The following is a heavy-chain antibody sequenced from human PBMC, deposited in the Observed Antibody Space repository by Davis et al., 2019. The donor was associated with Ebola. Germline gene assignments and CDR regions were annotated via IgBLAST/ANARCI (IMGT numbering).Heavy chain of an antibody. CDR2: IKTDGSTT. D-gene: IGHD2-2*03. J-gene: IGHJ4*02. CDR3: ARDLSWILFDY. V-gene: IGHV3-74*01. CDR1: GFTFSSYW. Sequence: GSSLKLSCAASGFTFSSYWMHWVRQAPGKGLVWVSRIKTDGSTTIYADSVKGRFTISRDNAKNTLYLQMNSLRAEDTAVYYCARDLSWILFDYWGQGTLVTVS.